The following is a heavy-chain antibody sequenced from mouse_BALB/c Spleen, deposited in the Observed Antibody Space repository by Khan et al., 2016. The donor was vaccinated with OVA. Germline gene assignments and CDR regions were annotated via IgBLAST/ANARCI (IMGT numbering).Heavy chain of an antibody. V-gene: IGHV14-3*02. CDR2: IDPANDNS. J-gene: IGHJ2*01. Sequence: VQLKESGAELVKPGASVKLSCTASGFNIKDTHIHWVKQRPEQGLAWIGRIDPANDNSKYDPRFQGKATITADTSSNTAYLHLSRLPSEDTAVFYCAPAGTGDYFDYWGQGTTLTVSS. CDR1: GFNIKDTH. D-gene: IGHD3-3*01. CDR3: APAGTGDYFDY.